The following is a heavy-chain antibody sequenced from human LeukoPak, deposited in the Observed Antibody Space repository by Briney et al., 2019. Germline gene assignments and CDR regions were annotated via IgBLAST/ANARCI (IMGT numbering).Heavy chain of an antibody. CDR3: ASPRRELRFLEWLQDAFDI. CDR1: GGSLSSSSYY. Sequence: PSQTLSLTCTVSGGSLSSSSYYWGWIRQPPGKGLEWIGSIYYSGSTYYNPSLKSRVTISVDTSKNQFSLKLSSVTAADTAVYYCASPRRELRFLEWLQDAFDIWGQGTMVTVSS. V-gene: IGHV4-39*01. D-gene: IGHD3-3*01. CDR2: IYYSGST. J-gene: IGHJ3*02.